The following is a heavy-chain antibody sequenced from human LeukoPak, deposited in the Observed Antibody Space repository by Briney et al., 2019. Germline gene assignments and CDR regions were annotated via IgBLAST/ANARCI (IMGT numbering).Heavy chain of an antibody. CDR3: AKRGDYFSSGSYYPFDY. Sequence: GGSLRLSCAASGFTVSSNYVSWVPQAPGKGLEWASIIYSNGRTYYADSVKGRFTISRDNSKNTLYLQMNSLRAEDTAVYYCAKRGDYFSSGSYYPFDYWGQGTLVTVSS. V-gene: IGHV3-53*01. J-gene: IGHJ4*02. CDR2: IYSNGRT. CDR1: GFTVSSNY. D-gene: IGHD3-10*01.